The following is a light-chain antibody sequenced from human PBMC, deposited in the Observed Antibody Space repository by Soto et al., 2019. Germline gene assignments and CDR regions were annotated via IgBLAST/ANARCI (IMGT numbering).Light chain of an antibody. J-gene: IGKJ5*01. V-gene: IGKV3-15*01. CDR2: GAS. CDR3: QQYHSWPPIT. CDR1: QSIRTN. Sequence: EIILTQSPAALSVSFGERVTLSCRASQSIRTNLAWYQQTPGQSPRLLIYGASTRATDVPARFSGSGSGAYFTLTITSLQSEDFAVYYCQQYHSWPPITFGQGTRLEIK.